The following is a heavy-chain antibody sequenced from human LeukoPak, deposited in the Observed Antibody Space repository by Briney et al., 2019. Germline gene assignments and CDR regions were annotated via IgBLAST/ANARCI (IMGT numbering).Heavy chain of an antibody. V-gene: IGHV3-23*01. Sequence: GGSLRLSCAASGFIFSNYAMTWVRQAPETGLKWVSSISDSGGGTHYPDSVKGRFTISRDNSKSTLYLQMNSLRAEDTAVYYCAKDSGPGSYYPTGDEYWGQGILVTVSS. D-gene: IGHD3-10*01. CDR2: ISDSGGGT. CDR3: AKDSGPGSYYPTGDEY. J-gene: IGHJ4*02. CDR1: GFIFSNYA.